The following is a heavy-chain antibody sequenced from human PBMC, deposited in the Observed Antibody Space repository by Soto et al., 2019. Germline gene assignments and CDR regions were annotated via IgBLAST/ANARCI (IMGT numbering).Heavy chain of an antibody. CDR3: ARGGRADNPVVLPTNY. V-gene: IGHV3-7*04. J-gene: IGHJ4*02. D-gene: IGHD1-20*01. CDR1: GFAFSSHW. Sequence: EVQLVESGGGLVQPGGSLRLSCAASGFAFSSHWMSWVRQAPGKGLEWVANIKQDGSEKYYGDSVRGRFTISKDTAENSLYLKMNRLRAEATAVYYFARGGRADNPVVLPTNYWGQATLVTVSS. CDR2: IKQDGSEK.